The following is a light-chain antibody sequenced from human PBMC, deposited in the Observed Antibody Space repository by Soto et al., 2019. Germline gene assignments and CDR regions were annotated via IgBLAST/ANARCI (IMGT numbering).Light chain of an antibody. Sequence: DIQLTQSPSTLYGSVGDRVTITCRASQSLDNWLAWYQQKPGKAPKLLIYKASNLESGVPSRFSGSGSGTEFTLTISSLQPEDFATYYCQQYNSDSWTFGQGTKVEIK. J-gene: IGKJ1*01. CDR3: QQYNSDSWT. V-gene: IGKV1-5*03. CDR2: KAS. CDR1: QSLDNW.